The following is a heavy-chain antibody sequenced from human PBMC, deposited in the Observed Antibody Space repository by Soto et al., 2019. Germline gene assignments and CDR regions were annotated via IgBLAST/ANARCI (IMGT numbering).Heavy chain of an antibody. D-gene: IGHD2-15*01. CDR1: GFSLSNARMG. V-gene: IGHV2-26*01. CDR3: ARIPGEYCSGGSCRSYDAFDI. Sequence: SGPTLVNPTETLTLTCTVSGFSLSNARMGVSWIRQPPGKALEWFAYIFSNDEKSYSTSLKSRLTISKDTSKSQVVLTMTNMDPVDTATYYCARIPGEYCSGGSCRSYDAFDIWGQGTMVTVSS. CDR2: IFSNDEK. J-gene: IGHJ3*02.